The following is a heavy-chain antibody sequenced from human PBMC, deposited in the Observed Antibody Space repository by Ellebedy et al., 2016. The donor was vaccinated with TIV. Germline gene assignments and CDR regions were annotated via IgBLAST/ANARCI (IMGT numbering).Heavy chain of an antibody. V-gene: IGHV3-30*18. CDR1: FSGYD. CDR2: ISFDGSEK. CDR3: AKPTVADAFDI. D-gene: IGHD1-26*01. Sequence: FSGYDMHWVRQAPGKGLEWVAAISFDGSEKYYADSVKDQFTMSRDNSKNTLYLQMNSLRAEDTAVYYCAKPTVADAFDIWGQGTMVTVTS. J-gene: IGHJ3*02.